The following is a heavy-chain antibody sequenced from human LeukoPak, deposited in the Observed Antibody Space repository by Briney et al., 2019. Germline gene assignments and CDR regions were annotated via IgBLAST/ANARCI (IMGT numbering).Heavy chain of an antibody. V-gene: IGHV4-59*08. Sequence: SETLSLTCTVSGGSINNYYWSWIRQPPGKGLEWIGYIYYSGSTNYNPSLKSRVTISVDTSKNQFSLKLSSVTAADTAVYYCARRSGIYDSSGGLDYWGQGTLVTVSS. D-gene: IGHD3-22*01. CDR1: GGSINNYY. CDR3: ARRSGIYDSSGGLDY. CDR2: IYYSGST. J-gene: IGHJ4*02.